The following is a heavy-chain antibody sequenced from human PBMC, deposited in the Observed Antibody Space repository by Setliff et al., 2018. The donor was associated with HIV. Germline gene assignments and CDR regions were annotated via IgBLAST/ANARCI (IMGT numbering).Heavy chain of an antibody. J-gene: IGHJ4*02. CDR3: ATTGQGRAYFDF. CDR2: INHRGST. Sequence: SETLSLTCAVYGESFSGYYWNWIRQPPGKGLEWIGEINHRGSTNYNPSLKSRVTMSLDTSKNQFSLNLKSVTAADTALYYCATTGQGRAYFDFWGQGSLVTVSS. V-gene: IGHV4-34*01. CDR1: GESFSGYY. D-gene: IGHD2-21*01.